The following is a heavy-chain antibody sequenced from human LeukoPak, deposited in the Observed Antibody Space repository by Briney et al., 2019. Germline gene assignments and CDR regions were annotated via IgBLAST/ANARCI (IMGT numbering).Heavy chain of an antibody. D-gene: IGHD1-26*01. CDR3: ARGGYSGSYYRFD. V-gene: IGHV3-74*01. Sequence: GGSLRLSCVSSGFIFTNYWMHWVRQVPGKGPVWVGRIDKEGSAAFYAESAKGRFTISRDNVKSTVYLQMNSLTAEDTAVYHCARGGYSGSYYRFDWGQGTLVTVSS. CDR1: GFIFTNYW. CDR2: IDKEGSAA. J-gene: IGHJ4*02.